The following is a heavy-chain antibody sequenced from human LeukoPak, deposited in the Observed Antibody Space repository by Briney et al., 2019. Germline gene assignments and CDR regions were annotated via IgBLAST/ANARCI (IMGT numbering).Heavy chain of an antibody. CDR3: ARSMYDYYGMDV. Sequence: PGGSLRLSCAASGFTFSSYGMHWVRQAPGKGLEWVAVISYDGSNKYYADSVKGRFTISRDNSKNTLYLQMNSLRAEDTAVYYCARSMYDYYGMDVWGQGTTVTVSS. CDR2: ISYDGSNK. V-gene: IGHV3-30*03. J-gene: IGHJ6*02. D-gene: IGHD2-8*01. CDR1: GFTFSSYG.